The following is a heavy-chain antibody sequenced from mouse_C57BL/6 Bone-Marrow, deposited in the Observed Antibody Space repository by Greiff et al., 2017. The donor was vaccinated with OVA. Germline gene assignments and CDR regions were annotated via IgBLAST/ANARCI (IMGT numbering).Heavy chain of an antibody. CDR1: GYSFTDYN. CDR2: INPNYGTT. CDR3: AFYYYSRYMYFDV. D-gene: IGHD2-5*01. J-gene: IGHJ1*03. Sequence: EVQLQQSGPELVKPGASVKVSCKASGYSFTDYNMNWVKQSNGKRLEWIGVINPNYGTTSYNQKFKGKATLTVDQSSSTAYMQLKSLTSEDSAVYDCAFYYYSRYMYFDVWGTGTTVTVSS. V-gene: IGHV1-39*01.